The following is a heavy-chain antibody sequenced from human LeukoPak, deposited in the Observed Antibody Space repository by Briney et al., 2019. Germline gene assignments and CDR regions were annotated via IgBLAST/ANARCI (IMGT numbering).Heavy chain of an antibody. V-gene: IGHV1-18*01. D-gene: IGHD4-17*01. CDR2: ISDYNGKT. Sequence: GASVRVSCTASGYTFTNYGISWVRQAPGQGREWMGWISDYNGKTNYAQKVQHRVTMTTDTSTSTAYMELSSLRSDDTAVYYCARDDYGDYVSYFLHWGQGTLVIVSS. J-gene: IGHJ1*01. CDR1: GYTFTNYG. CDR3: ARDDYGDYVSYFLH.